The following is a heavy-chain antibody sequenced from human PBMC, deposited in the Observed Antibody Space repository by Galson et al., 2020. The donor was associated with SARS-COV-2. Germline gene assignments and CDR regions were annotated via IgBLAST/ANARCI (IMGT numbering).Heavy chain of an antibody. CDR1: GFTFSSYA. CDR2: ISYDGSNK. CDR3: ARDGGGLLQH. V-gene: IGHV3-30*04. J-gene: IGHJ1*01. D-gene: IGHD3-16*01. Sequence: GGSLRLSCAASGFTFSSYAMHWVRQAPGKGLEWVAVISYDGSNKYYADSVKGRFTISRDNSKNTLYLQMNSLRAEDTAVYYCARDGGGLLQHWGQCTLVTVSS.